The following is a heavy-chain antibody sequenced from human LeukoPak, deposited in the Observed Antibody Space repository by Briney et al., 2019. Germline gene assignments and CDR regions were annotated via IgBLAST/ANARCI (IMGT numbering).Heavy chain of an antibody. D-gene: IGHD2-15*01. CDR3: ARWARYCSGGSCYSGIDY. J-gene: IGHJ4*02. V-gene: IGHV4-34*01. Sequence: SETLSLTCAVYGGSFSGYYWSWIRQPPGKGLEWIGEINHSGSTNYNPSLKSRVTISVDTSKNQFSLKLSSVTAADTAVYYCARWARYCSGGSCYSGIDYWGQGTLVTASS. CDR2: INHSGST. CDR1: GGSFSGYY.